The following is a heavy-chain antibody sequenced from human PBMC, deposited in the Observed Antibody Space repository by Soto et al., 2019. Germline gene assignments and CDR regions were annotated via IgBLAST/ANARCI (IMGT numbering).Heavy chain of an antibody. J-gene: IGHJ4*02. V-gene: IGHV3-23*01. CDR3: AKMRPLGYCSGGSCHFDY. D-gene: IGHD2-15*01. CDR2: ISGSGGST. CDR1: GFTFSSYA. Sequence: GGSLRLSCAASGFTFSSYAMSWVRQAPGKGLEWVSAISGSGGSTYYADSVKGRFTISRDNSKNTLYLQMNSLRAEDTAVYYCAKMRPLGYCSGGSCHFDYWGQGTLVTVSS.